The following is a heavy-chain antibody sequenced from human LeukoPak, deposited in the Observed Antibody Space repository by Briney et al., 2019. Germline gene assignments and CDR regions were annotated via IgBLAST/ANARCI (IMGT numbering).Heavy chain of an antibody. Sequence: PSETLSLTCTVSGGSISDNSYYWGWIRQHPGKGLEWIGYIYYSGSTYYNPSLKSRVTISVDTSKNQFSLKLSSVTAADTAVYYCAGERRYLKSWGQGTLVTVSS. CDR2: IYYSGST. J-gene: IGHJ4*02. CDR3: AGERRYLKS. CDR1: GGSISDNSYY. V-gene: IGHV4-31*03. D-gene: IGHD3-10*01.